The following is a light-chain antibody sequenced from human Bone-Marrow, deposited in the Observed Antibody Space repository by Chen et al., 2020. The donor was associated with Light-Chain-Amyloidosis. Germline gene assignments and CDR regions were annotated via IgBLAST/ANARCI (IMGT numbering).Light chain of an antibody. CDR2: DDS. V-gene: IGLV3-21*02. CDR3: QVWERSSDRPV. Sequence: SYVLTQPSSVSVAPGQTATIACVGNNIGSTSVQWYQQTPGQAPLLVVYDDSDRPSGIPERLSGAKSGNTATLTISRVEAGDEADDYCQVWERSSDRPVCGGGTKLTVL. CDR1: NIGSTS. J-gene: IGLJ3*02.